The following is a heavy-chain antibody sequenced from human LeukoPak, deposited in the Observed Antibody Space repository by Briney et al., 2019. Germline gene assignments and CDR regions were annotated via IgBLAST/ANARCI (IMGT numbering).Heavy chain of an antibody. CDR3: ARVAWLAVSGPYYFDY. V-gene: IGHV4-39*01. CDR2: IYYSGST. CDR1: GGSISSSSYY. J-gene: IGHJ4*02. Sequence: SETLSLTCTVSGGSISSSSYYWGWIRQPPGKGLEWIGSIYYSGSTYYNPSLKGRVTISGDTSKNQFSLKLSSVTAADTAVYYCARVAWLAVSGPYYFDYWGQGTLVTVSS. D-gene: IGHD6-19*01.